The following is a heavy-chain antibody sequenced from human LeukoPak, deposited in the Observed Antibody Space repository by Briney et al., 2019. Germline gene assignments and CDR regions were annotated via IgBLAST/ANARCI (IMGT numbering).Heavy chain of an antibody. D-gene: IGHD1-14*01. CDR2: IWYDGSNK. V-gene: IGHV3-33*01. CDR3: ARVRDNNSPNHRDYYGMDV. J-gene: IGHJ6*02. CDR1: GFTFSSYG. Sequence: PGRSLRLSCAASGFTFSSYGMHWVRQAPGKGLEWVAVIWYDGSNKYYADSVKGRFTISRDNSKNTLYLQMNSLRAEDTAVYYCARVRDNNSPNHRDYYGMDVWGQGTTVTVSS.